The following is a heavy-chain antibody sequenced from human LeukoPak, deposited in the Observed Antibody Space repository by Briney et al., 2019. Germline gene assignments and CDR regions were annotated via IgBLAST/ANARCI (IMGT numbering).Heavy chain of an antibody. V-gene: IGHV3-23*01. CDR1: GFTFSSYA. D-gene: IGHD3-22*01. J-gene: IGHJ4*02. CDR2: ISGSGGST. Sequence: GGSLRLSCAASGFTFSSYAMSWVRQAPGKGLEWVSAISGSGGSTYYADSVKGRFTISRDNSKNTLYLQMNSLRAEDTAVYYCAKDYYDSSGHRAGYFDYWGQGTLVTVSS. CDR3: AKDYYDSSGHRAGYFDY.